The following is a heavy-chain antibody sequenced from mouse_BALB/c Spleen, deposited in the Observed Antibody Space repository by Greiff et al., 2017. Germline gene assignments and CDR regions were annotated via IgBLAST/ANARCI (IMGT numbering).Heavy chain of an antibody. J-gene: IGHJ3*01. CDR1: GYTFTNYW. D-gene: IGHD2-4*01. Sequence: QVQLQQSGAELVRPGTSVKISCKASGYTFTNYWLGWVKQRPGHGLEWIGDIYPGGGYTNYNEKFKGKATLTADTSSSTAYMQLSSLTSEDSAVYFCEAYDYDGRCAYWGQGTLVTVSA. CDR2: IYPGGGYT. CDR3: EAYDYDGRCAY. V-gene: IGHV1-63*02.